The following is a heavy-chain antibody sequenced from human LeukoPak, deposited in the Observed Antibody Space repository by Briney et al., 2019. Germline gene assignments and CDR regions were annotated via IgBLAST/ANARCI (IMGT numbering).Heavy chain of an antibody. J-gene: IGHJ4*02. CDR2: IKQDGSEK. CDR3: AREGYYYDSSGYCDY. Sequence: GGSLRLSCAASGFTFSSYSMNWVRQAPGKGLEWVANIKQDGSEKYYVDSVKGRFTISRENAKNSLYLQMNSLRAEDTAVYYCAREGYYYDSSGYCDYWGQGTLVTVSS. D-gene: IGHD3-22*01. V-gene: IGHV3-7*03. CDR1: GFTFSSYS.